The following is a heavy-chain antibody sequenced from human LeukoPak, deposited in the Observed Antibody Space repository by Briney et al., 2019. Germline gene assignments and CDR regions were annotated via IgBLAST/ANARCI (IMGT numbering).Heavy chain of an antibody. J-gene: IGHJ6*02. CDR2: IWYDGSNK. CDR1: GFTFSSYA. V-gene: IGHV3-33*08. D-gene: IGHD4-17*01. CDR3: ARGEVNYGDYIDYYYYYGMDV. Sequence: GGSLRLSCAASGFTFSSYAMSWVRQAPGKGLEWVAVIWYDGSNKYYADSVKGRFTISRDNSKNTLYLQMNSLRAEDTAVYYCARGEVNYGDYIDYYYYYGMDVWGQGTTVTVSS.